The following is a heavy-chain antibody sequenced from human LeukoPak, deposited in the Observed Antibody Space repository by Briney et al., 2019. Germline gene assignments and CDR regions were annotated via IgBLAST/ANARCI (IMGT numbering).Heavy chain of an antibody. V-gene: IGHV4-4*07. J-gene: IGHJ4*02. CDR2: IYTSGSI. CDR1: GGSISNYY. Sequence: PSETLSLTCTVSGGSISNYYWSWIRQPAGKGLEWIGRIYTSGSINYNPSLKSRVTMSVDTSKNQFSLRLNSVTAADTAVYYCARDMARSSWNFDYWGQGTLVTVSS. CDR3: ARDMARSSWNFDY. D-gene: IGHD6-13*01.